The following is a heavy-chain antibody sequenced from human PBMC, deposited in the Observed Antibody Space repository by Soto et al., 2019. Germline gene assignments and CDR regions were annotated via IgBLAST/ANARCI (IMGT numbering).Heavy chain of an antibody. V-gene: IGHV3-23*01. CDR1: GFTFSSYA. D-gene: IGHD3-3*01. J-gene: IGHJ4*02. Sequence: EVQLLESGGGLVQPGGSLRLSCAASGFTFSSYAMSWVRQAPGKGLEWVSAISGSGGSTYYADSVKGRFTISRDNSKNTLYLQMNSLRAEDTAVYYCAKDLHPSITIFGVVIRIDYWGQGTLVTVSS. CDR2: ISGSGGST. CDR3: AKDLHPSITIFGVVIRIDY.